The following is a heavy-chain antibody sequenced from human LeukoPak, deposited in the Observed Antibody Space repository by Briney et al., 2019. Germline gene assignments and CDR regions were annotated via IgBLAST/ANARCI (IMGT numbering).Heavy chain of an antibody. V-gene: IGHV1-46*01. CDR2: INPSGGGT. D-gene: IGHD4-17*01. J-gene: IGHJ5*02. CDR1: GYTFTRYN. CDR3: ARVLRGYGDWGGWFDP. Sequence: ASVKVSCKASGYTFTRYNMHWVRQAPGQGLEWMGIINPSGGGTTYAQKFQGRVTMTRDTSTSTFYMELSSLRSEDTAVYYCARVLRGYGDWGGWFDPWGQGTLVTVSS.